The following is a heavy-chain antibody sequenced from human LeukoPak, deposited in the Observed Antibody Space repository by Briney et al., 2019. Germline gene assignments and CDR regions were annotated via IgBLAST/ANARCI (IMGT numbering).Heavy chain of an antibody. V-gene: IGHV3-73*01. J-gene: IGHJ4*02. CDR1: GFTFSGSA. D-gene: IGHD4-17*01. CDR3: ITPTVTTTG. Sequence: GGSLRLSCAASGFTFSGSAMHWVRQASGKGLEWVGRIRSKANSYATAYAASVKGRFTISRDDSKNTAYLQMNSLKTEDTAVYYCITPTVTTTGWGQGTLVTVSS. CDR2: IRSKANSYAT.